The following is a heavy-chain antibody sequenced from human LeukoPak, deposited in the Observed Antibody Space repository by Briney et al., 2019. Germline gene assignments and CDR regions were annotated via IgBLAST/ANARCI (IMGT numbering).Heavy chain of an antibody. V-gene: IGHV4-31*03. CDR3: ARILRVTMVRGVTYNWFDP. CDR2: IYYSGST. Sequence: PSETLSLTCTVSGGSISSGGYYWSWIRQHPGKGLEWIGYIYYSGSTYYNPSLKSRVTISVDTSKNQCSLKLSSVTAADTAVYYCARILRVTMVRGVTYNWFDPWGQGTLVTVSS. D-gene: IGHD3-10*01. J-gene: IGHJ5*02. CDR1: GGSISSGGYY.